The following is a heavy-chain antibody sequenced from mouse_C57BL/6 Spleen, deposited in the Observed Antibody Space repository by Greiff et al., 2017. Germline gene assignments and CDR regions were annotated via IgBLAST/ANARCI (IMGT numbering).Heavy chain of an antibody. D-gene: IGHD1-1*01. CDR2: IRNKANGYTT. CDR1: GFTFTDYY. J-gene: IGHJ1*03. CDR3: ARSSYYGSGYFDV. Sequence: EVQLVESGGGLVQPGGSLSLSCAASGFTFTDYYMSWVSQPPGKALEWLGFIRNKANGYTTEYSASVKGRFTISRDNSQSILYLQMNALRAEDSATYYCARSSYYGSGYFDVWGTGTTVTVSS. V-gene: IGHV7-3*01.